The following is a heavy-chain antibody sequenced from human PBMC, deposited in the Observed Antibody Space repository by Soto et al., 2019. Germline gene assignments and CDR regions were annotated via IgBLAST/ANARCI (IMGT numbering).Heavy chain of an antibody. D-gene: IGHD4-17*01. CDR3: AREYGDYSINWFDP. CDR1: GGSISSGDYY. J-gene: IGHJ5*02. V-gene: IGHV4-30-4*01. Sequence: PSETLSLTCTVSGGSISSGDYYWSWIRQPPGKGLEWVGYIYYSGSTYYNPSLKSRVTISVDTSKNQFSLKLSSVTAADTAVYYCAREYGDYSINWFDPWGQGTLVTVSS. CDR2: IYYSGST.